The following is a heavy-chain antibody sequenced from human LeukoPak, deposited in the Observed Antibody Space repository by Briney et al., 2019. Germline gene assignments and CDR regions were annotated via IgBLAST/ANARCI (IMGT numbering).Heavy chain of an antibody. CDR3: ARDMSSSSWDYGMDV. CDR2: ISSSSSYI. V-gene: IGHV3-21*01. CDR1: GFTFSSYS. Sequence: GGSLRLSCAASGFTFSSYSMNWVRQAPGKGLEWVSSISSSSSYIYYADSVKGRFTISRDNAKNSLYLQMKSLRTEDTAVYYCARDMSSSSWDYGMDVWGQGTTVTVSS. J-gene: IGHJ6*02. D-gene: IGHD6-13*01.